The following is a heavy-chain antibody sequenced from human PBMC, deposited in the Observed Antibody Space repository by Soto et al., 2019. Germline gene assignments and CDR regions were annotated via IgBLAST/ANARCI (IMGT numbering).Heavy chain of an antibody. CDR2: IIPIFGTA. J-gene: IGHJ6*02. V-gene: IGHV1-69*06. Sequence: SVKVSCKASGCTFSSYAISWVRQAPGPGLEWMGGIIPIFGTANYAQKFQGRVTITADKSTRTAYMELSSRRSEDTAVYYCARDLPLEEVAGTEHYGMDVWGQGTTVTVYS. D-gene: IGHD6-19*01. CDR3: ARDLPLEEVAGTEHYGMDV. CDR1: GCTFSSYA.